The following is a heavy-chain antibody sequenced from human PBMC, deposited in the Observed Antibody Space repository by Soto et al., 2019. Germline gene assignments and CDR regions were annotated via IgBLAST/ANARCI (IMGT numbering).Heavy chain of an antibody. J-gene: IGHJ4*02. CDR1: GGSVSSGSYY. V-gene: IGHV4-61*01. D-gene: IGHD2-8*01. Sequence: QVQLQESGPGLVKPSETLSLTCTVSGGSVSSGSYYWSWIRQPPGKGLEWIGYIYYSGSTNYNPSLKSRVTISVDTSKIQFSLKLSSVTAADTAVYYCARYCTNGVCYRGRDYWGQGTLVTVSS. CDR3: ARYCTNGVCYRGRDY. CDR2: IYYSGST.